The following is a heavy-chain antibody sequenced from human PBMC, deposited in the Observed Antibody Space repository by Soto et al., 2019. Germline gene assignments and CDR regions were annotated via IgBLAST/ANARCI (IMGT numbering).Heavy chain of an antibody. D-gene: IGHD4-17*01. CDR1: GGSISSGGYS. Sequence: QLQLQESGSGLVKPSQTLSLTCAVSGGSISSGGYSWSWIRQPPGKGLEWIGYIYHSGSTYYNPSLKSRVTISVDRSKTQFSLKLCSVTAADTAVYYCARAHYGDYGYGMDVWGQGTTVTVSS. J-gene: IGHJ6*02. V-gene: IGHV4-30-2*01. CDR3: ARAHYGDYGYGMDV. CDR2: IYHSGST.